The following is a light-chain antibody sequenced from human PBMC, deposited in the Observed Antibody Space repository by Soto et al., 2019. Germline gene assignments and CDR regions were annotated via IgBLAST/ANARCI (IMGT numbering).Light chain of an antibody. Sequence: QSALTQPPSASGSPGQSVTISCTGTSSDVGGYNYVSWYQQHPGKAPKLMIYEVTKRPSGVPDRFSGSKSGSTASLTVSGLQAEDEADYDCGSYAGSNIWVFGGGTKVTVL. CDR3: GSYAGSNIWV. CDR1: SSDVGGYNY. CDR2: EVT. J-gene: IGLJ3*02. V-gene: IGLV2-8*01.